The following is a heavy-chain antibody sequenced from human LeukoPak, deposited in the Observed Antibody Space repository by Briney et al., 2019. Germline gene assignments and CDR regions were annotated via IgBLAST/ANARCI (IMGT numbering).Heavy chain of an antibody. V-gene: IGHV7-4-1*02. J-gene: IGHJ4*02. Sequence: GASVKVSCKASGYRFTNYAINRVRQAPGQGLEWMGWINTNTGNPTYAQGFTGRFVFSLDTSVSTAYLQISSLKAEDTAVYYCARGTSCGGSCYSYFDYWGQGALVTVSS. CDR1: GYRFTNYA. D-gene: IGHD2-15*01. CDR2: INTNTGNP. CDR3: ARGTSCGGSCYSYFDY.